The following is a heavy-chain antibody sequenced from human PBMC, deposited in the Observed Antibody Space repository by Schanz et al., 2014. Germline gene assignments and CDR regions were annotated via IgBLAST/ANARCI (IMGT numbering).Heavy chain of an antibody. Sequence: EVQLVESGGGLVQPGGSLRLSCAASGFTVRKNYMSWVRQAPGKGLEWVSSISSSSSYISYADSVKGRFTISRDNAKNSLYLQMNSLRAEDTAVYYCARPSDSSWYMDVWGKGTTVTVSS. D-gene: IGHD2-21*02. CDR3: ARPSDSSWYMDV. J-gene: IGHJ6*03. CDR2: ISSSSSYI. V-gene: IGHV3-21*02. CDR1: GFTVRKNY.